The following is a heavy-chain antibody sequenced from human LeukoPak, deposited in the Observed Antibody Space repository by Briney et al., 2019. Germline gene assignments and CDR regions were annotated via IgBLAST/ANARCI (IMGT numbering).Heavy chain of an antibody. V-gene: IGHV1-69*06. J-gene: IGHJ4*02. D-gene: IGHD6-13*01. CDR3: ARSGTGAPLDY. CDR2: IIPIFGTA. Sequence: SVKVSCKASGGTFSSYAISWVRQAPGQGLEWMGGIIPIFGTANYAQKFQGRVTITADKPTSTAYMELSSLRSEETAVYYCARSGTGAPLDYWGQGTLVTVSS. CDR1: GGTFSSYA.